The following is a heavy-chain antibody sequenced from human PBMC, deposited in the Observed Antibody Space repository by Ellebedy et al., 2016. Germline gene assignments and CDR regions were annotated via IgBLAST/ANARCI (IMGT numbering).Heavy chain of an antibody. Sequence: GGSLRLSXAASGFTFSSYGMHWVRQAPGKGLEWVAFIWYDGSNKYYGDSVKGRFTISRDNSKNTLYLQMNNLRAEDTAVYYCATLGYCSYTNCYIQYYYYMDVWGKGTTVTVSS. V-gene: IGHV3-30*02. J-gene: IGHJ6*03. D-gene: IGHD2-2*02. CDR1: GFTFSSYG. CDR2: IWYDGSNK. CDR3: ATLGYCSYTNCYIQYYYYMDV.